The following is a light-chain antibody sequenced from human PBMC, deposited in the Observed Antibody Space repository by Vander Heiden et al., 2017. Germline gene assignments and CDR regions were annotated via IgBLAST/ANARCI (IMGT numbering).Light chain of an antibody. Sequence: QAVPTQPPQASGTHRQTVTISCSGSSTNIGGNTVNWYQQLPGTAPKLLIYSNKQRPSGVPDRFSGSKSGTSASLAISGLQSEDEADYYCAAWDNSLSGPVFGTGTKLTVL. CDR1: STNIGGNT. CDR3: AAWDNSLSGPV. CDR2: SNK. V-gene: IGLV1-44*01. J-gene: IGLJ1*01.